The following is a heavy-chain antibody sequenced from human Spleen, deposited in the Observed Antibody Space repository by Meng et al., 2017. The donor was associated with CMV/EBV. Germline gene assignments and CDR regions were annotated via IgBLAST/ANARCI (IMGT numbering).Heavy chain of an antibody. CDR1: GGSFSGYY. CDR3: ARHKAGTGHFDY. J-gene: IGHJ4*02. V-gene: IGHV4-34*01. CDR2: INHSGST. Sequence: CAVYGGSFSGYYWSWIRQPPGKGLEWIGEINHSGSTNYNPSLKSRVTISVDTSKNQFSLKLSSVTAADTALYYCARHKAGTGHFDYWGQGTLVTVSS. D-gene: IGHD6-19*01.